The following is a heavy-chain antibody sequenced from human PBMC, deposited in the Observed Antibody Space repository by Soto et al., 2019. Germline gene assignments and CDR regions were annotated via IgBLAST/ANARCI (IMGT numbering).Heavy chain of an antibody. CDR3: AGGYYFFDY. Sequence: SETLSLTCAVYGGSFSGYYWSWIRQPPGKGLEWIGEINHSGSTNYNPSLKSRVTISVDTSKNTLYLQMNSLRAEDTAVYYCAGGYYFFDYWGQGTLVTVSS. V-gene: IGHV4-34*01. CDR1: GGSFSGYY. J-gene: IGHJ4*02. D-gene: IGHD3-10*01. CDR2: INHSGST.